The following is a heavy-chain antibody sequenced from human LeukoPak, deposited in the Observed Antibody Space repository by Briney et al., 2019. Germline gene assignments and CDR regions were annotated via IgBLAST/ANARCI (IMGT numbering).Heavy chain of an antibody. CDR1: GGTFSSYA. D-gene: IGHD2-15*01. Sequence: GASVKVSCKASGGTFSSYAISWVRQAPGQGLEWMGGIIPIFGTANYAQKFQGRVTITADESTSTAYMELSSLRSEDTAVYYCARERGSYCSGGSCYYWYFDLWGRGTLVTVSS. J-gene: IGHJ2*01. CDR3: ARERGSYCSGGSCYYWYFDL. CDR2: IIPIFGTA. V-gene: IGHV1-69*01.